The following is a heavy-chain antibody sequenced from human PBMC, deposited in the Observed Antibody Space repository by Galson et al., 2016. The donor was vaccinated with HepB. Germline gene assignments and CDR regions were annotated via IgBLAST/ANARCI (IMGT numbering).Heavy chain of an antibody. V-gene: IGHV3-72*01. CDR3: VRGGFD. CDR1: GFIFSDHY. CDR2: SRKKADNYIP. D-gene: IGHD3-10*01. J-gene: IGHJ4*02. Sequence: SLRLSCAVSGFIFSDHYMDWVRQAPGKGLEWVGRSRKKADNYIPEYAASVKGRFTLARAHAEQSFYLQMNSLKNDDTAVYYCVRGGFDWGQGTLVTVSS.